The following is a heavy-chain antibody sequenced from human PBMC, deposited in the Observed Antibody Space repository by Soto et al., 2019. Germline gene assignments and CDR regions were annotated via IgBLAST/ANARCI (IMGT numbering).Heavy chain of an antibody. J-gene: IGHJ3*02. CDR1: GFTFSSHV. CDR3: ASEVGYNWNDNRYAAFDM. Sequence: QVQLVESGGGVVQPGTSLRLSCAASGFTFSSHVMHWVRQAPGKGLQWVAVIWNDGRNKQYADSVKGRVTISRDNSKNTLDLQMNSLRAEDTAGYYCASEVGYNWNDNRYAAFDMWGQGTMVTVSS. V-gene: IGHV3-33*01. D-gene: IGHD1-1*01. CDR2: IWNDGRNK.